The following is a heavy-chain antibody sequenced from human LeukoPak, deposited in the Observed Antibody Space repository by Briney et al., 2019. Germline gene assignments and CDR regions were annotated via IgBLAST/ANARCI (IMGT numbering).Heavy chain of an antibody. V-gene: IGHV3-23*01. CDR2: TVGSRPDT. CDR3: ARDGYGCLDY. Sequence: PGGSLRLSCAASGFTFSNYALSWVRQAPGKGLEWVSATVGSRPDTYHADSVKGRFTVSRDNSGNTLYLQMNSLRAEDTAVYYCARDGYGCLDYWGQGTLVTVSS. J-gene: IGHJ4*02. CDR1: GFTFSNYA. D-gene: IGHD6-13*01.